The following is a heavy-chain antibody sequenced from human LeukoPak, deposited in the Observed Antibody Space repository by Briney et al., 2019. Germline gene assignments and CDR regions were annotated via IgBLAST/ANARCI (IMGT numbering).Heavy chain of an antibody. J-gene: IGHJ4*02. Sequence: PGGSLRLSCAASGFTFSSYWIHWVRHAPGKGLVWVSHISSDGSSTSYADSVEGRFTISRDNAKNTLYLQMNSLRAEDTAVHYRAIALPPSISTPWKWGQGTPVTVSS. CDR1: GFTFSSYW. D-gene: IGHD2-2*01. CDR3: AIALPPSISTPWK. V-gene: IGHV3-74*01. CDR2: ISSDGSST.